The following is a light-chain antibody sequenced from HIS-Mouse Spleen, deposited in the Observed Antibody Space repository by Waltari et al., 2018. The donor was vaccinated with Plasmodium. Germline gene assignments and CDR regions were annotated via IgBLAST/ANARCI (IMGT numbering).Light chain of an antibody. Sequence: SYELTQPPSVSVSPGQTARITCSGDALPKKYAYWYQQKSGQAPVLVIYEDSKRPSGIPERFSGSSPGTMATLTISGAQVEDEADDYCYSTDSSGNHRVFGGGTKLTVL. CDR2: EDS. V-gene: IGLV3-10*01. CDR1: ALPKKY. J-gene: IGLJ3*02. CDR3: YSTDSSGNHRV.